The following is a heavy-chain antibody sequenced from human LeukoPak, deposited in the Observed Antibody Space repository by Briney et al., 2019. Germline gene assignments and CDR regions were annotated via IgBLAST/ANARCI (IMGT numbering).Heavy chain of an antibody. J-gene: IGHJ4*02. CDR2: ISGSGGAI. V-gene: IGHV3-48*03. D-gene: IGHD2-2*01. CDR3: ARRYCSSTSCTLDY. CDR1: GFTFTTYE. Sequence: GGPLRLSCAPSGFTFTTYEMNWVRQAPGKGLEWVSHISGSGGAIYYADSVKGRFTISRDNAKNSLYLQMSSLRVEDTAVYYCARRYCSSTSCTLDYWGQGTLVTVSS.